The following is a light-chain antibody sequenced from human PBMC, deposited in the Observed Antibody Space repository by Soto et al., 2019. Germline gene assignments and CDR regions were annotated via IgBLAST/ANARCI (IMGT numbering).Light chain of an antibody. CDR3: QQTFKTPLT. V-gene: IGKV1-39*01. Sequence: IQTAQSPSALSASVGGRVTVPCRASQIISGYLTWFQQKPGKAPKLLIHGAFRLRSGVPSRFSGSGSGTDFTLTIRSLQPEDFATYYCQQTFKTPLTFGGGTQVDI. CDR2: GAF. CDR1: QIISGY. J-gene: IGKJ4*01.